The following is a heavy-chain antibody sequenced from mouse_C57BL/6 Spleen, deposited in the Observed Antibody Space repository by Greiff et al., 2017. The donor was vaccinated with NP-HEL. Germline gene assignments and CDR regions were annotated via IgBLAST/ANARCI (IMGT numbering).Heavy chain of an antibody. CDR3: ARLTGTGAMDY. Sequence: VQLQQSGAELARPGASVKLSCKASGYTFTTYGISWVKQRTGQGLEWIGEISPRSGNTYYNEKFKGKATLTADKSSSTAYMELRSLTSEDSAVYFCARLTGTGAMDYWGQGTSVTVSS. V-gene: IGHV1-81*01. J-gene: IGHJ4*01. CDR1: GYTFTTYG. CDR2: ISPRSGNT. D-gene: IGHD4-1*01.